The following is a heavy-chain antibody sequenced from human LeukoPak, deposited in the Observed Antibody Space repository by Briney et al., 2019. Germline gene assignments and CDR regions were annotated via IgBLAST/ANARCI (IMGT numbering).Heavy chain of an antibody. CDR1: GGPISSSSYY. J-gene: IGHJ4*02. V-gene: IGHV4-39*02. CDR3: ASRVYYDFWSGFQSDY. CDR2: IYYSGST. D-gene: IGHD3-3*01. Sequence: SETLSLTCTVSGGPISSSSYYWGWIRQPPGKGLEWIGGIYYSGSTYYNPSLKSRVSISVETSKNHFSLKLSSVTAADTAVYYCASRVYYDFWSGFQSDYWGQGTLVTVSS.